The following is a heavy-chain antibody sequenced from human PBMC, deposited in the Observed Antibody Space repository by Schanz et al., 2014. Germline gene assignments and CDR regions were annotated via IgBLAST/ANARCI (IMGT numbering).Heavy chain of an antibody. V-gene: IGHV7-4-1*02. D-gene: IGHD3-22*01. Sequence: QVQLVQSGAEVEKPGASVTVSCKASGYTFAVYYIHWVRQAPGQGLEWMGWINTHTGNPTYAQGFTGRFVFSLDTSVSTAYLQISSLKADDTAVYYCAREDYLDSSGYSCGYWGQGTLVTVSS. CDR1: GYTFAVYY. CDR3: AREDYLDSSGYSCGY. J-gene: IGHJ4*02. CDR2: INTHTGNP.